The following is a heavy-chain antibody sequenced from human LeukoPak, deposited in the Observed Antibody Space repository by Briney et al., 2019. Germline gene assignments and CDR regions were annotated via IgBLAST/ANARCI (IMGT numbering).Heavy chain of an antibody. J-gene: IGHJ4*02. V-gene: IGHV4-34*01. CDR1: GGSFSGYY. D-gene: IGHD4-23*01. CDR2: IYYSGNT. Sequence: PSETLSLTCAVYGGSFSGYYWSWIRQPPGKGLEWIGSIYYSGNTYYNPSLKSRVTISIDTSKNQFSLKLSSVTAADTAVYYCANSANYGGNSGYFDYWGQGTLVTVSS. CDR3: ANSANYGGNSGYFDY.